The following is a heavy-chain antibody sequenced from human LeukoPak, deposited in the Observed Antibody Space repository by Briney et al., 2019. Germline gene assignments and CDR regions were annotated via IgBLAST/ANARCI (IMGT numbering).Heavy chain of an antibody. Sequence: GGSLRLSCAASGFTFSEYSMNWVRQAPGKGLEWVSYISSKSKSRYYADSVKGRFTISRDNGKNSLSLQMNSLTAEDTAMYYCVRDGSPTFYYYYMDVWGKGTTVTVSS. CDR1: GFTFSEYS. J-gene: IGHJ6*03. D-gene: IGHD2/OR15-2a*01. V-gene: IGHV3-48*01. CDR3: VRDGSPTFYYYYMDV. CDR2: ISSKSKSR.